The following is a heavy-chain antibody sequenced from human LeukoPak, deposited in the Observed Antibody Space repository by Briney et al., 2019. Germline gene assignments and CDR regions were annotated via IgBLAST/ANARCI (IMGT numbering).Heavy chain of an antibody. D-gene: IGHD6-13*01. Sequence: PSETLSLTCTVSGGSISSGGYYWSWIRQHPGKGLEWIGYIYYSGSTYYNPSLKSRVTISVDTSKNQFSLKLSSVTAADTAVYYCARMEGAGKRFHYYYYGMDVWGQGTTVTVSS. CDR3: ARMEGAGKRFHYYYYGMDV. CDR2: IYYSGST. V-gene: IGHV4-31*03. CDR1: GGSISSGGYY. J-gene: IGHJ6*02.